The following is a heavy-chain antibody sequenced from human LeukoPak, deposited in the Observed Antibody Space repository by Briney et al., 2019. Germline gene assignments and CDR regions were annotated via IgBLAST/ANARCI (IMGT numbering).Heavy chain of an antibody. CDR1: GFTFSSYS. V-gene: IGHV3-48*01. Sequence: GGSLRLSCAASGFTFSSYSMNWVRQAPGKGLEWVSYISSSSSTIYYADSVKGRFTTSRDNAKNSLYLQMNSLRAEDTAVYYCAGEYDYVWGSYPRWGQGTLVTVSS. CDR3: AGEYDYVWGSYPR. J-gene: IGHJ4*02. D-gene: IGHD3-16*01. CDR2: ISSSSSTI.